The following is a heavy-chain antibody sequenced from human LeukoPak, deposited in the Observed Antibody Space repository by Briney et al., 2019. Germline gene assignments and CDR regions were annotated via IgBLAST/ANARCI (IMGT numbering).Heavy chain of an antibody. J-gene: IGHJ3*02. CDR3: ARDGYYGSGSFGAFDI. CDR2: IYYSGST. D-gene: IGHD3-10*01. CDR1: GCSISSYY. Sequence: SETLSLTCAVSGCSISSYYWSWIRQPPGKGLEGIWYIYYSGSTNYYPSLKSRVTISVDTSKNQFSLKLSSVAAADTAVYYCARDGYYGSGSFGAFDIWGQGTMVTVSP. V-gene: IGHV4-59*01.